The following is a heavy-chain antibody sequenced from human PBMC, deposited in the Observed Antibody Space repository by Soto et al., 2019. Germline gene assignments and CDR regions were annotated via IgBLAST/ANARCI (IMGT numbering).Heavy chain of an antibody. D-gene: IGHD2-8*01. CDR2: INPKSGGT. V-gene: IGHV1-2*04. CDR1: GYSFTDYH. CDR3: ARGDSTDCSNGVCSFFYNHDMDV. J-gene: IGHJ6*02. Sequence: ASVKVSCKASGYSFTDYHIHWVRQAPGQGLEWLGRINPKSGGTSTAQKFQGWVTMTTDTSISTASMELTRLTSDDTAIYYCARGDSTDCSNGVCSFFYNHDMDVWSQGTTVTVSS.